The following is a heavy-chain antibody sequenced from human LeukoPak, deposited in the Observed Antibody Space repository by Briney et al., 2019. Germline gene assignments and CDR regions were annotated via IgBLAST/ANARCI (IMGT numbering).Heavy chain of an antibody. V-gene: IGHV3-74*01. D-gene: IGHD6-19*01. CDR1: GFTFSSYW. J-gene: IGHJ4*02. CDR3: ARGLYSSGWYYFDY. Sequence: PGVSLRLSCAASGFTFSSYWMHWVRQAPGKGLVWVSRINSDGSSTSYADSVKGRFTISRDNAKNTLYLQMNSLRAEDTAVYYCARGLYSSGWYYFDYWGQGTLVTVSS. CDR2: INSDGSST.